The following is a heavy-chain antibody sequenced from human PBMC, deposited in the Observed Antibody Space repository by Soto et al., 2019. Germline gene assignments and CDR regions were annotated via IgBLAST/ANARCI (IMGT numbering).Heavy chain of an antibody. J-gene: IGHJ4*02. CDR2: IYSGGST. V-gene: IGHV3-53*04. CDR3: ARGGYSSSSGQLDY. Sequence: EVQLVESGGGLVQPGGSLRLSCAASGFTVSSNYMSWVRQAPGKGLEWVSVIYSGGSTYYADSVKGRFTISRHNSKNTLYLRMNSLRAEDTAVYYCARGGYSSSSGQLDYWGQGTLVTVSS. CDR1: GFTVSSNY. D-gene: IGHD6-6*01.